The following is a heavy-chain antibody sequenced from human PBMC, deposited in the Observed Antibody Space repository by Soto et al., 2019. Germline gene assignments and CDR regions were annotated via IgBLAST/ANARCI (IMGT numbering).Heavy chain of an antibody. V-gene: IGHV5-51*01. D-gene: IGHD1-20*01. J-gene: IGHJ6*02. CDR3: ARLTSPEEYYYGMDV. Sequence: PGESLKISCKGSGYSFTSYWIGWVRQMPGKGLEWMGIIYPGDSDTRYSPSFQGQVTISADKSISTAYLQWSSLKASDTAMYYCARLTSPEEYYYGMDVWGQGTTVTVSS. CDR1: GYSFTSYW. CDR2: IYPGDSDT.